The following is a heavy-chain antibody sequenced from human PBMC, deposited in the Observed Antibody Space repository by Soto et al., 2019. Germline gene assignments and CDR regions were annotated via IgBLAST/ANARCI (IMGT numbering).Heavy chain of an antibody. CDR3: ARDRLRGYDSSGFYS. V-gene: IGHV1-18*01. Sequence: ASVKASSKEPGESFGFYGSNWVRQAPEQGLEWMGWINPSDGNRNFAQKFEDRVTMTTATSTNTVFLELRSLKSDDTAIYYCARDRLRGYDSSGFYSWGQGTMVTVSS. CDR1: GESFGFYG. J-gene: IGHJ4*02. CDR2: INPSDGNR. D-gene: IGHD3-22*01.